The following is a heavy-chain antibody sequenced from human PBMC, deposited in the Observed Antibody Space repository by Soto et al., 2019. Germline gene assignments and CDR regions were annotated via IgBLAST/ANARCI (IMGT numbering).Heavy chain of an antibody. CDR2: INPNSGGT. D-gene: IGHD3-3*01. CDR1: GYTFTGYY. CDR3: AREYYEFWSGSRPYYYYYYVLDG. Sequence: AAVMCSLNDSGYTFTGYYMHWVRQAPGQVLDCIGWINPNSGGTNYAQKFQGRVTMTRDTSISTAYMELSRLRSDDTAVYYCAREYYEFWSGSRPYYYYYYVLDGWRQVNTVPVSS. V-gene: IGHV1-2*02. J-gene: IGHJ6*02.